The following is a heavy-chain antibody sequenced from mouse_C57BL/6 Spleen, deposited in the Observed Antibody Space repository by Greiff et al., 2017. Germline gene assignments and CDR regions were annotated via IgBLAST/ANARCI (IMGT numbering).Heavy chain of an antibody. Sequence: DVKLVESGGGLVKPGGSLKLSCAASGFTFSDYGMHWVRQAPEKGLEWVAYISSGSSTIYYADTVKGRFTISRDNAKNTLFLQMTSLRSEDTAMYYCARDYYGSSYGGFDYWGQGTTLTVSS. CDR1: GFTFSDYG. CDR3: ARDYYGSSYGGFDY. CDR2: ISSGSSTI. V-gene: IGHV5-17*01. D-gene: IGHD1-1*01. J-gene: IGHJ2*01.